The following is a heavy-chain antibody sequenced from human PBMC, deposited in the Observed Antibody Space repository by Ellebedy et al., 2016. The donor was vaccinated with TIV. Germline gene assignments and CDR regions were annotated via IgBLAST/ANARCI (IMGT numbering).Heavy chain of an antibody. J-gene: IGHJ6*02. CDR3: VRDGAYGDYSPGYYGMDV. Sequence: GGSLRLSCAASGFTFNSYWMSWVRQAPGEGLEWVANINQDGSRIYYADSVKGRFTISRDNAKNSVYLRMDTLRVEDTAVYHCVRDGAYGDYSPGYYGMDVWGQGTTVTVSS. CDR2: INQDGSRI. D-gene: IGHD3-22*01. V-gene: IGHV3-7*03. CDR1: GFTFNSYW.